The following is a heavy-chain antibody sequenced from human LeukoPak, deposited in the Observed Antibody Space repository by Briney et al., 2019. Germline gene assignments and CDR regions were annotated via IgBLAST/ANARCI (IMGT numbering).Heavy chain of an antibody. CDR3: ARDYGDNFGGDAFDI. Sequence: KPSETLSLTCTVSGGSISSSSYYWGWIRQPPGKGLEWIGSIYYSGSTYYNPSLKSRVTISVDTSKNQFSLKLSSVTAADTAVYYCARDYGDNFGGDAFDIWGQGTMVTVSS. J-gene: IGHJ3*02. V-gene: IGHV4-39*02. D-gene: IGHD4-23*01. CDR2: IYYSGST. CDR1: GGSISSSSYY.